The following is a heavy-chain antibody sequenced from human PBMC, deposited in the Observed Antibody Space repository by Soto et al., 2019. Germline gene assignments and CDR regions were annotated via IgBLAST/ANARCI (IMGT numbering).Heavy chain of an antibody. Sequence: QVQLVESGGGVVQPGRSLRLSCAASGFTFSSYGMHWVRQAPGKGLEWVAVISYDGSNKYYADSVKGRFTISRDNSKNTLYLQMNSLRAEDTAVYYCAKDYRFVAVAGSFDYWGQGTLVTVSS. D-gene: IGHD6-19*01. CDR2: ISYDGSNK. J-gene: IGHJ4*02. V-gene: IGHV3-30*18. CDR3: AKDYRFVAVAGSFDY. CDR1: GFTFSSYG.